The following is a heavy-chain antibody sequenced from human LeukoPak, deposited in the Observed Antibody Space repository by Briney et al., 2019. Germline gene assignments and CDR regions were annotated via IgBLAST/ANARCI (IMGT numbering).Heavy chain of an antibody. V-gene: IGHV3-23*01. Sequence: PGGSLRLSCAASGFTFSSYVISWVRQAPGKGLEWVSGISGSGGSTYYADSVKGRFTISRDNFKNTLYLQMNSLRAEDTAVYYCAKESFIPYRYHSSGYIDYWGQGTLVTVSS. CDR2: ISGSGGST. D-gene: IGHD3-22*01. CDR3: AKESFIPYRYHSSGYIDY. CDR1: GFTFSSYV. J-gene: IGHJ4*02.